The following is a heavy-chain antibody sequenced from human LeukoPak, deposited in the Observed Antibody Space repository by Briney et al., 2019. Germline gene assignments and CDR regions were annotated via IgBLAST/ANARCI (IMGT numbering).Heavy chain of an antibody. D-gene: IGHD3-10*01. CDR2: INPNSGGT. CDR3: ARDGSFDI. CDR1: GYTFTDYY. V-gene: IGHV1-2*02. J-gene: IGHJ3*02. Sequence: ASVRVSCKASGYTFTDYYMHRVRQAPGQGPEWMGWINPNSGGTNYAQKFQGRVTMTRDTSITTAYMEVDRPRSDDTAVYYCARDGSFDIWGQGTMVTVSS.